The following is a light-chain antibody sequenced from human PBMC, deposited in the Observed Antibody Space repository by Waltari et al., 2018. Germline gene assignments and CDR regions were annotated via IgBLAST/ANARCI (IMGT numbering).Light chain of an antibody. Sequence: EIVMTQSPATLSVSPGERVTLSCRASQSINSYLTWYQQKPGQAPRLLISGASTRATGIPARFSGSESGTEFTLTISSLQSEDFAVYYCQQYNNWPLTFGGGTKVEIK. CDR3: QQYNNWPLT. J-gene: IGKJ4*01. CDR1: QSINSY. V-gene: IGKV3-15*01. CDR2: GAS.